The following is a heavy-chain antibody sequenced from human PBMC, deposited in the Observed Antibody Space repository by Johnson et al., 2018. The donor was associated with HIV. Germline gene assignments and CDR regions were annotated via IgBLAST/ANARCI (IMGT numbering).Heavy chain of an antibody. V-gene: IGHV3-30*02. CDR2: IRYDGSNK. CDR3: ARGSYNFWSGEREAFDI. Sequence: QEKLVESGGGVVQPGGSLRLSCAASGFTFSSYGMHWVRQAPGKGLEWVAFIRYDGSNKYYADSVKGRFTISRDNSKNTLYLQMNSLRAEDTAVYYCARGSYNFWSGEREAFDIWGQGTMVTVSS. D-gene: IGHD3-3*01. J-gene: IGHJ3*02. CDR1: GFTFSSYG.